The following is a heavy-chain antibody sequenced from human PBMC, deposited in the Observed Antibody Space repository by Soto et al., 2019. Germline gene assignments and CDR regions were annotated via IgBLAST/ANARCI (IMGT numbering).Heavy chain of an antibody. CDR1: GFTLSGRS. CDR3: IRGFYGMDV. Sequence: GGSLRLSCSASGFTLSGRSMHWVRQAPGKGLEYVSGVSPNGDNKYYTDSVKGRFTISRDNSKNTLYLQMSSLRPEDTAVFYCIRGFYGMDVWGQGTTVTVSS. V-gene: IGHV3-64D*08. CDR2: VSPNGDNK. J-gene: IGHJ6*02.